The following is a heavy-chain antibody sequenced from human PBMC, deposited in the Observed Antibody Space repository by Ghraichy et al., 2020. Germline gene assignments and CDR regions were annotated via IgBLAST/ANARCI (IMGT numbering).Heavy chain of an antibody. CDR1: GGSISSGGYY. J-gene: IGHJ6*03. CDR2: IYYSGST. D-gene: IGHD2-15*01. CDR3: ARERGGGGEDCSGGNCYSYYYYYYMDV. V-gene: IGHV4-31*03. Sequence: SETLSLTCTVSGGSISSGGYYWSWIRQPPGKGLEWIGYIYYSGSTHYNPSLKSRVTISVDTSKNQFSLKLSSVTAADTAVYYCARERGGGGEDCSGGNCYSYYYYYYMDVWGKGTSVTVSS.